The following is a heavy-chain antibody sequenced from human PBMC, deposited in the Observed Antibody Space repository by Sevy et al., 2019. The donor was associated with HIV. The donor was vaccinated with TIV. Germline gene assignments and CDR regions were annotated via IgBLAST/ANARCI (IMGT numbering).Heavy chain of an antibody. CDR1: GFTFSRFG. J-gene: IGHJ6*03. Sequence: GGSLRLSCAASGFTFSRFGMHWVHQAPGKGLEWVGVVWYDGSNEYYADSVKGRFTISRDNSKNTLYLQMNRLRAEDTAVYYCAREPTDLSCYMDLWGKGTAVTVSS. V-gene: IGHV3-33*01. CDR3: AREPTDLSCYMDL. D-gene: IGHD1-26*01. CDR2: VWYDGSNE.